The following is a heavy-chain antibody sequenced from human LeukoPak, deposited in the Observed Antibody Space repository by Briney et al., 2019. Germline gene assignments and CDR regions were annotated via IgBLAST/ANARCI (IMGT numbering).Heavy chain of an antibody. V-gene: IGHV3-53*04. Sequence: TGGSLRLSCAASGFTSTNYAMNWVRQAPGKGLEWVSVIYSGGSTYYADSVKGRFTISRHNSKNTLYLQMNSLRAEDTAVYYCAIHGGSGAFYGYWGQGTLVTVSS. J-gene: IGHJ4*02. CDR1: GFTSTNYA. CDR3: AIHGGSGAFYGY. D-gene: IGHD3-10*01. CDR2: IYSGGST.